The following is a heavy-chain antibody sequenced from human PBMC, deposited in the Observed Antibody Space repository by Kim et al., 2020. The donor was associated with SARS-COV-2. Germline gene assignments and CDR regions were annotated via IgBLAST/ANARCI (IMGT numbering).Heavy chain of an antibody. V-gene: IGHV4-59*09. CDR3: ARGDRYCSGGSCSDFDY. D-gene: IGHD2-15*01. J-gene: IGHJ4*02. Sequence: RKSRVTISVDTSKNQFSLKLSSVTAADTAVYYCARGDRYCSGGSCSDFDYWGQGTLVTVSS.